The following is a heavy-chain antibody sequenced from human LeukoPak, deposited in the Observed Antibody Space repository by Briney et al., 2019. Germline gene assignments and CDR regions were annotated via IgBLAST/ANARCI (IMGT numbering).Heavy chain of an antibody. CDR3: ARDHGDQNYYYYGMDV. D-gene: IGHD4-17*01. Sequence: GGSLRLSCAASGFTFSSYAMSWVRQAPGKGLEWVSAISGSGGSTYYADSVKGRFTISRDNAKNSLYLQMNSLRAEDTAVYYCARDHGDQNYYYYGMDVWGQGTTVTVSS. J-gene: IGHJ6*02. V-gene: IGHV3-23*01. CDR1: GFTFSSYA. CDR2: ISGSGGST.